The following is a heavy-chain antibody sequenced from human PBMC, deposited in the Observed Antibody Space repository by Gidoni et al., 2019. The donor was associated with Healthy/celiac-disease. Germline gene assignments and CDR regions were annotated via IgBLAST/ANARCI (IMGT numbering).Heavy chain of an antibody. CDR3: TTAVRNYDFWSGYLYYFDY. CDR2: IKSKTDGGTT. V-gene: IGHV3-15*01. J-gene: IGHJ4*02. CDR1: GFTFRNAW. Sequence: EVQLVESGGGLVKPGGSLRPSCAASGFTFRNAWMRLVRKAPGKGLEWVGCIKSKTDGGTTDYAAPVKGRFTISRDDSKNTLYLQMNSLKTEDTAVYYCTTAVRNYDFWSGYLYYFDYWGQGTLVTVSS. D-gene: IGHD3-3*01.